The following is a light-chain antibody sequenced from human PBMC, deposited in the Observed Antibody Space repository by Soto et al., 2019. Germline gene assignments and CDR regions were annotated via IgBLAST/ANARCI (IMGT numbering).Light chain of an antibody. CDR2: DDS. V-gene: IGLV3-21*02. CDR1: NIGSKS. J-gene: IGLJ1*01. CDR3: QVWDSSSDHYV. Sequence: SSELTQPPTVSVAPGQTARITCGGDNIGSKSVHWYQQLPGQAPVLVVHDDSDRPSGIPERFVGSNSGNTASLTISRVEAGDEADYYCQVWDSSSDHYVFGTGTKVTGL.